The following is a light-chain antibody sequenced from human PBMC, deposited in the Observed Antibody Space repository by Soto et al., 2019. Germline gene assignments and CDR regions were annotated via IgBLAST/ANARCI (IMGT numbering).Light chain of an antibody. V-gene: IGKV3-20*01. CDR1: QSVSSSY. CDR3: QQYGSSLWT. Sequence: EIVLTQSPGTLSLSPWGRATLSCMDSQSVSSSYLAWYQQKPGQAPRLLIYGASSRATGIPDRFSGSGSGTDFTLTISRLEPEDFAVYYCQQYGSSLWTFGQGTKVDIK. CDR2: GAS. J-gene: IGKJ1*01.